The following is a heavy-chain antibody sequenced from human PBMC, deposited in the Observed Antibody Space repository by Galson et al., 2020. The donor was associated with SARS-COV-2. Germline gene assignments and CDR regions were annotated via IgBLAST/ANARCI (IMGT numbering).Heavy chain of an antibody. CDR3: VKPAGAYWFYDL. D-gene: IGHD3-10*01. V-gene: IGHV3-30*18. CDR1: GFTISSSG. J-gene: IGHJ2*01. Sequence: GESLKISCAASGFTISSSGMHWVRQAPGKGLEWVALISSDGNDKDYADSVKGRFTISRATSKNTLYLQMDSLRFDDTAVYYCVKPAGAYWFYDLWGRGTLVTVSS. CDR2: ISSDGNDK.